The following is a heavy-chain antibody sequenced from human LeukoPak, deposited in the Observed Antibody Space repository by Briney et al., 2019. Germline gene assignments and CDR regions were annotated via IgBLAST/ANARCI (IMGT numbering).Heavy chain of an antibody. CDR3: ARANTAMVTADY. Sequence: SETLSLTCTVSGGSISSYYWSWIRQPPGKGLEWIGYIYYSGSTYYNPSLKSRVTISVDTSKNQFSLKLSSVTAADTAVYYCARANTAMVTADYWGQGTLVTVSS. CDR1: GGSISSYY. CDR2: IYYSGST. V-gene: IGHV4-59*12. D-gene: IGHD5-18*01. J-gene: IGHJ4*02.